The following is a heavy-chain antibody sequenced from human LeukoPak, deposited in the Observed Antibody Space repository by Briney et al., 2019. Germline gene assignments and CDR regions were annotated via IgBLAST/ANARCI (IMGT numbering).Heavy chain of an antibody. D-gene: IGHD3-9*01. CDR2: IYYSGST. CDR3: ARDRGVLRYFDWLSNDAFDI. V-gene: IGHV4-59*01. Sequence: SETLSLTCTVSGGSISSYYWSWIRQPPGKGLEWIGYIYYSGSTNYNPSLKSRVTISVDTSKNQFSLKLSSVTAADTAVYYCARDRGVLRYFDWLSNDAFDIWGQGTMVTVSS. J-gene: IGHJ3*02. CDR1: GGSISSYY.